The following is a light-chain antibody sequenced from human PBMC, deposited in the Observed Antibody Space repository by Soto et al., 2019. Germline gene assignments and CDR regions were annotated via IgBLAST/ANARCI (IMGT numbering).Light chain of an antibody. V-gene: IGLV2-23*02. CDR2: EVS. Sequence: VLTQPASVSGSPGQSITISCTVGSYNFVSWYQQHPGKAPKVLIYEVSKRPSGVSDRFSGSKSGSTASLTISGLQAEDEADYYCCSDAGRSTYVFGTGTKVTDL. J-gene: IGLJ1*01. CDR1: GSYNF. CDR3: CSDAGRSTYV.